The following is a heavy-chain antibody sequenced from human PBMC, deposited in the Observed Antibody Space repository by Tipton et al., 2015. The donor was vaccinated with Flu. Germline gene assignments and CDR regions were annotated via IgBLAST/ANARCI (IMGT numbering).Heavy chain of an antibody. CDR1: GYIFTSYG. CDR3: ARSIAVAGTNWFDP. D-gene: IGHD6-19*01. J-gene: IGHJ5*02. V-gene: IGHV1-18*01. Sequence: QVQLVQSGAEVKKPGASVKVSCKASGYIFTSYGISWVRQAPGQGLEWMGWISADNGNTNYAQKLQGRVTMTTDTSTKTAYMELRSLRSDDTAVYYCARSIAVAGTNWFDPWGQGTLVTVSS. CDR2: ISADNGNT.